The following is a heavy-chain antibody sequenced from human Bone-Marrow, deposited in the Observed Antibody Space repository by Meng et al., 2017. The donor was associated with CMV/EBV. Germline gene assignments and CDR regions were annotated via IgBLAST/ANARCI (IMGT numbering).Heavy chain of an antibody. V-gene: IGHV1-2*02. D-gene: IGHD3-3*01. J-gene: IGHJ6*02. CDR1: GGTFSSYA. Sequence: ASVKVSCKASGGTFSSYAISWVRQAPGQGLEWMGWINPNSGGTNYAQKFQGRVTMTRDTSISTAYMELSRLRSDDTAVYYCARAGVRFLEWLLLPNYGMDVWGQGTTVTVSS. CDR2: INPNSGGT. CDR3: ARAGVRFLEWLLLPNYGMDV.